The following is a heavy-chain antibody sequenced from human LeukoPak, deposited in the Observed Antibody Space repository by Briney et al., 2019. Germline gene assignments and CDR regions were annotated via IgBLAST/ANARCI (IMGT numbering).Heavy chain of an antibody. CDR1: GFTIINNY. J-gene: IGHJ4*02. Sequence: GGSLRLSCSASGFTIINNYIIWVRQAPGKGLEWVSVIYSGGRTYYTDSVKGRFTISTDNSKNTLYLQMNSLRAEDTAVYYCAKRNWNDDRGCWGQGTLVTVSS. V-gene: IGHV3-53*01. CDR2: IYSGGRT. CDR3: AKRNWNDDRGC. D-gene: IGHD1-1*01.